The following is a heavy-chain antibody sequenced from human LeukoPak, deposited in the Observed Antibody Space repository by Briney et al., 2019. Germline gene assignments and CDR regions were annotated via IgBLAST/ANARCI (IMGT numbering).Heavy chain of an antibody. V-gene: IGHV3-21*01. D-gene: IGHD2-21*02. Sequence: PGGSLRLSCAASGFTFSSYSMNWVRQAPGKGLEWASSISSSSSYIYYADSVKGRFTISRDNAKNSLYLQMNSLRAEDTAVYYCARDSGIVVVTAISEVDYWGQGTLVTVSS. CDR1: GFTFSSYS. J-gene: IGHJ4*02. CDR3: ARDSGIVVVTAISEVDY. CDR2: ISSSSSYI.